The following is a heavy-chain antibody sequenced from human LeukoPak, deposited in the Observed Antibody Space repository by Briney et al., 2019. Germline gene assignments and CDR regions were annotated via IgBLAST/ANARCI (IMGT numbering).Heavy chain of an antibody. V-gene: IGHV3-9*01. CDR1: GFTFDDYA. D-gene: IGHD6-13*01. CDR2: ISWNTGSI. J-gene: IGHJ4*02. CDR3: AKAAGYDNAYYFDY. Sequence: GRFLRLSCAASGFTFDDYAMHWVRQAPGKGLEWVSGISWNTGSIGYADSVKGRFTISRDNAKDSLYLQMNSLRAEDTAFYYCAKAAGYDNAYYFDYWGQGTLVTVSS.